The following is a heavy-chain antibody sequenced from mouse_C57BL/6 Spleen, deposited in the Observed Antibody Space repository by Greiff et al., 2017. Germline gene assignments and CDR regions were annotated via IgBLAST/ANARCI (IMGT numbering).Heavy chain of an antibody. CDR2: IHPNSGST. CDR1: GYTFTSYW. J-gene: IGHJ3*01. D-gene: IGHD3-2*02. V-gene: IGHV1-64*01. CDR3: ARFGTAQAPAWFAY. Sequence: QVQLQQPGAELVKPGASVKLSCKASGYTFTSYWMHWVKQRPGQGLEWIGMIHPNSGSTNYNEKFKSKATLTVDKSSSTAYMQLSSLTSEDSAVYYCARFGTAQAPAWFAYWGQGTLVTVSA.